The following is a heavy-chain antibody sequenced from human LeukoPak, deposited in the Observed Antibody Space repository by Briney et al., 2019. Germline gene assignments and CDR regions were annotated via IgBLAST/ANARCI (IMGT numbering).Heavy chain of an antibody. J-gene: IGHJ4*02. CDR2: IYHSGST. CDR1: GYSISSGYC. Sequence: SETLSLTCTVSGYSISSGYCWGWIRQPPGKGLEWIGSIYHSGSTYYNPSLKSRVTISVDTSKNQFSLKLSSVTAADTAVYYCARVPSHFWSGYFTLHYFDYWGQGTLVTVSS. CDR3: ARVPSHFWSGYFTLHYFDY. V-gene: IGHV4-38-2*02. D-gene: IGHD3-3*02.